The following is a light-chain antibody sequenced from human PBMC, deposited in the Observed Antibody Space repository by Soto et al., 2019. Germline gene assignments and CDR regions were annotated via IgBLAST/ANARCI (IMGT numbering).Light chain of an antibody. CDR3: CSYAGTYTFVV. CDR1: SSDVGDYNY. CDR2: DVS. V-gene: IGLV2-11*01. J-gene: IGLJ2*01. Sequence: QSALTQPRSMSGSPGQAVTISCTGTSSDVGDYNYVSWYQHHPGKAPKLMIYDVSKRPSGVPDRFSGSKSGNTASLTISGLQAEDEADYYCCSYAGTYTFVVFGGGTQLTVL.